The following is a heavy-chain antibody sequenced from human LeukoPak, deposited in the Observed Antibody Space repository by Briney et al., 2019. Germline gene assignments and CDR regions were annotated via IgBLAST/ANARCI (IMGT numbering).Heavy chain of an antibody. D-gene: IGHD3-9*01. CDR1: GFTFSAYW. CDR2: VKYDGSTT. Sequence: GGSLPLSCAASGFTFSAYWMHWVRQAPGKGLVWVSRVKYDGSTTTYADSVKGRFTISRDNAKNILYLQMNSLRVEDTAVYYCARDLDWLLFDYWGQRTLVTVSS. V-gene: IGHV3-74*01. CDR3: ARDLDWLLFDY. J-gene: IGHJ4*02.